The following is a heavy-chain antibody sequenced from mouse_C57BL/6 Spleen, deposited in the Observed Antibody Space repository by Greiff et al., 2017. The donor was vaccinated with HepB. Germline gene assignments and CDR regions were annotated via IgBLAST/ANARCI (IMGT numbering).Heavy chain of an antibody. Sequence: VQLQQSGPGLAKPSQTLSLTCSVTGYSITSDYRNWIRKFPGNKLEYMGYISYSGSTYYNPSLKSRISITRDTSKNQYYLQLNSVTTEDTATYYCARHYYGSSGGFDYWGQGTTLTVSS. J-gene: IGHJ2*01. V-gene: IGHV3-8*01. CDR2: ISYSGST. CDR3: ARHYYGSSGGFDY. D-gene: IGHD1-1*01. CDR1: GYSITSDY.